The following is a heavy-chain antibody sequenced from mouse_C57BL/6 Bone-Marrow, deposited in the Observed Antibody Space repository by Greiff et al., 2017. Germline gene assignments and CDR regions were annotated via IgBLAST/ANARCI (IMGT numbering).Heavy chain of an antibody. CDR1: GYTFTSYG. Sequence: QVQLQQSGAELARPGASVKLSCKASGYTFTSYGISWVKQRTGQGLEWIGEIYPRSGNTYYNEKFKGKATLTADKSSSTAYMELRSRTSEDSAVYFCARWDGYLTWFAYWGQGTLVTVSA. CDR3: ARWDGYLTWFAY. J-gene: IGHJ3*01. D-gene: IGHD2-3*01. CDR2: IYPRSGNT. V-gene: IGHV1-81*01.